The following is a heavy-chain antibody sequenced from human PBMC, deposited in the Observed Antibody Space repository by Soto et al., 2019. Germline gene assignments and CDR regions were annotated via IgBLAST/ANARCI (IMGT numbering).Heavy chain of an antibody. CDR3: ARDWDSSGLFDP. D-gene: IGHD3-10*01. J-gene: IGHJ5*02. CDR2: ISYSGGT. CDR1: GASITTYY. V-gene: IGHV4-59*01. Sequence: SETLSLTCSVSGASITTYYWSWIRQPPGKGLEWIGSISYSGGTKYNPSLESRVMISLDTSKNQFSLRLTSVTAADTALYYCARDWDSSGLFDPWGQGALVTVSS.